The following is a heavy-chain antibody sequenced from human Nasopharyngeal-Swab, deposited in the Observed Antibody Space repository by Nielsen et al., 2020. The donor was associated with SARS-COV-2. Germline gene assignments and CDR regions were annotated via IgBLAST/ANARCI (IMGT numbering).Heavy chain of an antibody. CDR1: GGSISSGSYY. Sequence: SETLSLTCTVSGGSISSGSYYWGWIRQPPGKGLEWIGSIYYSGSTYYNPSLKSRVTISVDTSKNQFSLKLSSVTAADTAVYYCARLTADVLRFFRPYYFDYWGQGTLVTVSS. D-gene: IGHD3-3*01. CDR3: ARLTADVLRFFRPYYFDY. J-gene: IGHJ4*02. CDR2: IYYSGST. V-gene: IGHV4-39*01.